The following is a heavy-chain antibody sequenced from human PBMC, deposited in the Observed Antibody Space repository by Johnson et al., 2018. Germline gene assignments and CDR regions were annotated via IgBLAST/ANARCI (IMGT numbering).Heavy chain of an antibody. D-gene: IGHD3-16*01. CDR2: INHSGGT. Sequence: QVQLQQWGAGLLKPSETLSLTCAVYGGSFSGYYWNWVRQPPGKGLEWIGEINHSGGTNYDPSLKSRVTIAVDRSKNQFSLKLSSVTAADTAVYYCARSGGRYYYMDVWAKGTTVTVSS. V-gene: IGHV4-34*01. CDR3: ARSGGRYYYMDV. J-gene: IGHJ6*03. CDR1: GGSFSGYY.